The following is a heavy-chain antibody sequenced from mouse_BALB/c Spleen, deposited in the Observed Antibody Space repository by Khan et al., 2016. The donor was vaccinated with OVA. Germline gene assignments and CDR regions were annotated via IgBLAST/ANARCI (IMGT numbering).Heavy chain of an antibody. V-gene: IGHV3-2*02. J-gene: IGHJ2*01. Sequence: EVQLVETGPGLVKPSQSLSLTCTVTGYSITSGYAWNWIRQFPGNKLEWRGYISYSGVTSYTPSLKSRISITRDTSKNQFFLQLTSVTTEDTATYDCARGNYYGYYFDYWGQGTTLTVSS. D-gene: IGHD1-1*01. CDR1: GYSITSGYA. CDR3: ARGNYYGYYFDY. CDR2: ISYSGVT.